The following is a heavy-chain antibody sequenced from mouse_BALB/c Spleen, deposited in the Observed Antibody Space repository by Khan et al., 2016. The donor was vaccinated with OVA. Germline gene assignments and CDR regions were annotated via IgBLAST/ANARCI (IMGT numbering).Heavy chain of an antibody. CDR1: GYSITSGYA. CDR2: ISYSDVT. D-gene: IGHD1-1*01. V-gene: IGHV3-2*02. Sequence: VQLKESGPGLVKPSQSLSLTCTVTGYSITSGYAWNWIRQFPGNKLEWMGYISYSDVTNYNPSLKSRISITRDTYKNEFFLQLNSVTTEDTATYYCARGNYYGHYFDYWGQGTTLTVSS. J-gene: IGHJ2*01. CDR3: ARGNYYGHYFDY.